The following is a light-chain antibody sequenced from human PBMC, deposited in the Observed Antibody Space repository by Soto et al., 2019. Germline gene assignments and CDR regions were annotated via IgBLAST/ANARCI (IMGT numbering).Light chain of an antibody. Sequence: QSALTQPPSASGSPGQSVTISCTGASSYVSWYQQHPGKAPKLVIYEVSQLPSGVPDRFSGSKSGNTASLTVSGLQAEDEADYYCSSYAGTNNLVFGGGTKLTVL. CDR3: SSYAGTNNLV. V-gene: IGLV2-8*01. CDR1: SSY. J-gene: IGLJ2*01. CDR2: EVS.